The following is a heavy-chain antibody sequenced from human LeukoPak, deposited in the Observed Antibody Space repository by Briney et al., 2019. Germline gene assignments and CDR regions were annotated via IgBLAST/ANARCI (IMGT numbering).Heavy chain of an antibody. CDR2: ISGSGGST. Sequence: PGGSLRLSCAASGFTFSSYAMSWVRQAPGKGLEWVSAISGSGGSTYYADSVKGRFTISRDNSKNTLYLQMNSLRAEDTAVYYCAKALGYCSSTSCSLAFDIWGQGTMVTVSS. CDR1: GFTFSSYA. J-gene: IGHJ3*02. D-gene: IGHD2-2*01. V-gene: IGHV3-23*01. CDR3: AKALGYCSSTSCSLAFDI.